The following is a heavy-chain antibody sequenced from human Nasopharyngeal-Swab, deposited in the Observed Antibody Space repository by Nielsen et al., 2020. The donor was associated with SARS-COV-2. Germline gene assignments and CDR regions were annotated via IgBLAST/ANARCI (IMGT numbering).Heavy chain of an antibody. D-gene: IGHD1-26*01. CDR3: AKPASGSYFSDFDY. CDR1: GFTFSSYG. J-gene: IGHJ4*02. Sequence: GESLKISCAASGFTFSSYGMHWVRQAPGTGLELVAVISYDGYNKYYADSVKGRFTISRDNSKNTLYLQMNSLRAEDTAVYYCAKPASGSYFSDFDYWGQGTLVTVSS. CDR2: ISYDGYNK. V-gene: IGHV3-30*18.